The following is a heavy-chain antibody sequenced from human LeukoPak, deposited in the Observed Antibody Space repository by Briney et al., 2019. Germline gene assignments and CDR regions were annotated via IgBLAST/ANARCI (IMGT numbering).Heavy chain of an antibody. V-gene: IGHV3-48*03. CDR2: ISSSGSTI. D-gene: IGHD4-23*01. CDR3: ARDFYPYGGNSGFEY. J-gene: IGHJ4*02. Sequence: PGGSLILSCAASGFTFSSYEMNWVRQAPGKGLEWVSYISSSGSTIYYADSVKGRFTISRDNAKNSLYLQMNSLRAEDTAVYYCARDFYPYGGNSGFEYWGQGTLVTVSS. CDR1: GFTFSSYE.